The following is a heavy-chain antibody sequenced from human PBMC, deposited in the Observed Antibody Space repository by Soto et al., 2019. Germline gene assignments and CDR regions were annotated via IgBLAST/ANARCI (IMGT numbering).Heavy chain of an antibody. V-gene: IGHV1-2*02. CDR2: INPNSGGT. D-gene: IGHD3-3*01. J-gene: IGHJ6*02. CDR1: GYTFTGYY. CDR3: ARVLIWSGYLYGMDV. Sequence: ASVKVSCKASGYTFTGYYMHWVRQAPGQGLEWMGWINPNSGGTNYAQKFQGRVTMTRDTSISTAYMELSRLRSDDTAVYYCARVLIWSGYLYGMDVGGQGTTVPVS.